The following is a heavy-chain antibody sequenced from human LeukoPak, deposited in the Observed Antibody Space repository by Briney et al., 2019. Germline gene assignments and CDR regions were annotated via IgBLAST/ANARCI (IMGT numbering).Heavy chain of an antibody. V-gene: IGHV3-30*03. CDR1: GFTFSSYG. Sequence: PGRSLRLSCAASGFTFSSYGMHWVRQAPGKGLEWVAVISYDGSNKYYADSVKGRFTISRDNAKNSLYLQMNSLRAEDTAVYYCARDRIAVAGTGGWFDPWGQGTLVTVSS. CDR2: ISYDGSNK. J-gene: IGHJ5*02. D-gene: IGHD6-19*01. CDR3: ARDRIAVAGTGGWFDP.